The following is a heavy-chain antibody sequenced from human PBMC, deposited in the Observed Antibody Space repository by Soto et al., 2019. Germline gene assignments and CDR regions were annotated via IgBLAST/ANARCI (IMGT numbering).Heavy chain of an antibody. CDR2: INPKSGGT. Sequence: ASVKVSCKASGYSFTDYHIQWVRQAPGQGLEWLGRINPKSGGTSTAQKFQGWVTMTRDRSISTVYMELTRLRSDDTAVYFCARGHSTDCSNGVCSFFYNHEMDVWGQGTTVTVSS. CDR1: GYSFTDYH. J-gene: IGHJ6*02. D-gene: IGHD2-8*01. CDR3: ARGHSTDCSNGVCSFFYNHEMDV. V-gene: IGHV1-2*04.